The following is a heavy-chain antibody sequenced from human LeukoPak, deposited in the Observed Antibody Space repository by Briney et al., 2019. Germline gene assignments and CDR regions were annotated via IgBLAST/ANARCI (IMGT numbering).Heavy chain of an antibody. V-gene: IGHV3-33*01. Sequence: GGSLRLSCAASGFTFSSFGMYWVRQAPGKGLEWVAVIWYDGSNKYYADSVKGRFTISRDNSKSTLYLQMNSLRAEDTAVYYCARPRGAYGDYSGYFDYWGQGTLVTVSS. J-gene: IGHJ4*02. CDR2: IWYDGSNK. CDR3: ARPRGAYGDYSGYFDY. CDR1: GFTFSSFG. D-gene: IGHD4-17*01.